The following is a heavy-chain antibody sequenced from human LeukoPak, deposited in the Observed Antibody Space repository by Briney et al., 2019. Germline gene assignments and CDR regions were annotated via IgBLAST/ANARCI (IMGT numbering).Heavy chain of an antibody. D-gene: IGHD3-3*01. CDR1: GFTFSSYE. CDR3: ARDEGRWYYDFWSGYPNPDYYYYYMDV. V-gene: IGHV3-48*03. Sequence: GGSLRLSCAASGFTFSSYEMNWVRQAPGKGLEWVSYISSSGSTIYYADSVKGRFTISRDNAKNSLYLQMNSLRAEDTAVYYRARDEGRWYYDFWSGYPNPDYYYYYMDVWGKGTTVTVSS. J-gene: IGHJ6*03. CDR2: ISSSGSTI.